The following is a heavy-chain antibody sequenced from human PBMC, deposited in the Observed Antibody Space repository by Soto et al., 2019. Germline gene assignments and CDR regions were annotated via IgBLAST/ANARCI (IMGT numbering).Heavy chain of an antibody. Sequence: PSETLSLTCTVSGDSISTFYWSWIRQPPGKGLEWIGYINYTGSTNYNPSLKSRVTMSVDTSKKQFSLKLTSVTAADTAVYYCARQRGNYFNYGGQGSLVPVSS. V-gene: IGHV4-59*01. CDR1: GDSISTFY. J-gene: IGHJ4*02. CDR2: INYTGST. D-gene: IGHD3-10*01. CDR3: ARQRGNYFNY.